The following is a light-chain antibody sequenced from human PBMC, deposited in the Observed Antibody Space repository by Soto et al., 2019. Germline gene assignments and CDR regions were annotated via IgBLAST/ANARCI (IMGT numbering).Light chain of an antibody. J-gene: IGLJ2*01. CDR1: TSDVGAYNY. V-gene: IGLV2-14*01. CDR3: QSYDSILSGVI. Sequence: QSALTQPASVSGSPGQSVSISCTGSTSDVGAYNYVAWYQHKPGKAPRLLIYEVDHRPSGISPRFSGSKSGNTASLTISGLQTDDEADYYCQSYDSILSGVIFGGGTKLTVL. CDR2: EVD.